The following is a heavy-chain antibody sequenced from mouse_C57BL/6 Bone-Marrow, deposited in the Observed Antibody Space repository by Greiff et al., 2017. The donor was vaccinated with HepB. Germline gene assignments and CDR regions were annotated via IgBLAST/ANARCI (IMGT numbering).Heavy chain of an antibody. CDR2: IRNKANGYTT. CDR1: GFTFTDYY. CDR3: ARYAPYYGSLSYFDY. D-gene: IGHD1-1*01. V-gene: IGHV7-3*01. Sequence: EVQGVESGGGLVQPGGSLSLSCAASGFTFTDYYMSWVRQPPGKALEWLGFIRNKANGYTTEYSASVKGRFTISRDNSQSILYLQMNALRAEDSATYYCARYAPYYGSLSYFDYWGQGTTLTVSS. J-gene: IGHJ2*01.